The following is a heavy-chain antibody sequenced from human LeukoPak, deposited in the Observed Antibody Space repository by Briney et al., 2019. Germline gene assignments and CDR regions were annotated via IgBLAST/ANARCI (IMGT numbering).Heavy chain of an antibody. CDR2: ISSSSSTI. Sequence: GGSLRLSCAASGFTFSSYAMSWVRQAPGKGLEWVSYISSSSSTIYYADSVKGRFTISRDNSKNTLYLQMNSLRAEDTAVYYCARAGDVDIVATIPWYYYGMDVWGQGTTVTVSS. CDR3: ARAGDVDIVATIPWYYYGMDV. V-gene: IGHV3-48*01. CDR1: GFTFSSYA. J-gene: IGHJ6*02. D-gene: IGHD5-12*01.